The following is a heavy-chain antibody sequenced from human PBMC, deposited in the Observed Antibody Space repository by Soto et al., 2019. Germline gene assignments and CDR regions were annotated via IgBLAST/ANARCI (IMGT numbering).Heavy chain of an antibody. CDR2: LSGSGDTT. D-gene: IGHD2-21*02. CDR3: VKDRVVTGVMGAFAY. V-gene: IGHV3-23*01. Sequence: SGGSLRLSCAASGFTFSSYAMSWVRQAPGKGLEWVSGLSGSGDTTYFADSVQGRFTISRDNSKNTLYLQMSSLRAEDTAVYYCVKDRVVTGVMGAFAYWGQGALVTVSS. CDR1: GFTFSSYA. J-gene: IGHJ4*02.